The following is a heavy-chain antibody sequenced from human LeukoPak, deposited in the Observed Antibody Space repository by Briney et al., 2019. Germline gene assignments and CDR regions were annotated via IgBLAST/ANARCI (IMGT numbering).Heavy chain of an antibody. CDR2: ISYDGSNK. CDR3: AKSGGSYFDY. J-gene: IGHJ4*02. D-gene: IGHD1-26*01. V-gene: IGHV3-30*18. CDR1: GFTFSSYG. Sequence: PGRSLGLSCAASGFTFSSYGMHWVRQAPGKGLEWVAVISYDGSNKYYADSVKGRFTISRDNSKNTLYLQMNSLRAEDTAVYYCAKSGGSYFDYWGQGTLVTVSS.